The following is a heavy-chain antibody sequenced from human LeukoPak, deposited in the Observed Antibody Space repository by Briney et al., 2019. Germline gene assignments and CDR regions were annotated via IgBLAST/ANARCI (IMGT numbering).Heavy chain of an antibody. V-gene: IGHV3-30*04. Sequence: GRSLRLSCAASGFTFSSYAMHWVRQAPGKGLEWVAVISYDGSNKYYADSVKGRFTISRDNSKNTLYLQMNSLRAEDTAVYYCAKAPLYGFFDYWGQGTLVTVPS. CDR3: AKAPLYGFFDY. D-gene: IGHD3-10*01. CDR1: GFTFSSYA. CDR2: ISYDGSNK. J-gene: IGHJ4*02.